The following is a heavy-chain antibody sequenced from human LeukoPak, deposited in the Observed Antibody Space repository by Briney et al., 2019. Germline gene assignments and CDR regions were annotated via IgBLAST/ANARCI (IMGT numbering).Heavy chain of an antibody. CDR3: ARDSPYHDY. CDR1: GFTFSRYG. Sequence: GGSLRLSCAASGFTFSRYGMHWVRQAPGKRLEWVAVIWSDGSNEYYPDSVRGRFTLSRDTSKNTLYLQMNSLRAEDTAVYYCARDSPYHDYWGQGTLVTVSS. J-gene: IGHJ4*02. CDR2: IWSDGSNE. V-gene: IGHV3-33*01.